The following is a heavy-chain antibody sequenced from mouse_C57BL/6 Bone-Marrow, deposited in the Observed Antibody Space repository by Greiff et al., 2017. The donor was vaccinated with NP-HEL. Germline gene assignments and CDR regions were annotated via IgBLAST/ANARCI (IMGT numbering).Heavy chain of an antibody. CDR1: GYTFTDYY. CDR3: ARGTTVVATQYYFDY. CDR2: INPNNGGT. D-gene: IGHD1-1*01. V-gene: IGHV1-26*01. J-gene: IGHJ2*01. Sequence: EVQLQQSGPELVKPGASVKLSCKASGYTFTDYYMNWVKQSHGKSLEWIGDINPNNGGTSYNQKFKGKATLTVDKSSSTAYMELRSLTSEDSAVYYCARGTTVVATQYYFDYGGQGTTLTVSS.